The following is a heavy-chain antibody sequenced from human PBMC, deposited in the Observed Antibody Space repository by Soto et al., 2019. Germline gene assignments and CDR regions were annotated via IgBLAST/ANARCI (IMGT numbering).Heavy chain of an antibody. CDR3: ARGDSVETYYYYGMDV. V-gene: IGHV3-48*02. CDR1: GFTFSSYA. J-gene: IGHJ6*02. CDR2: ISYSRSTI. D-gene: IGHD2-21*02. Sequence: GGSLRLSCAASGFTFSSYAMHWVRQAPGKGLEWLAYISYSRSTIYYADSVKGRFTISRDNAKNSLYLEMDTLRDEDTAVYYCARGDSVETYYYYGMDVWGQGTTVTVSS.